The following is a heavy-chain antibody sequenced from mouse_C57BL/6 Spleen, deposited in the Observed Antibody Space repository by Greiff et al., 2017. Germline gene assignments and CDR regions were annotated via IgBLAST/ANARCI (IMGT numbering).Heavy chain of an antibody. CDR3: ARPYEDAMDY. CDR1: GFTFSDYG. CDR2: ISSGSSTI. J-gene: IGHJ4*01. Sequence: EVQLVESGGGLVKPGGSLKLSCAASGFTFSDYGMHWVRQAPEKGLEWVAYISSGSSTIYYADTVKGRFTISRDNAKNTLCLQMTSLRSEDTAMYYCARPYEDAMDYWGQGTSVTVSS. V-gene: IGHV5-17*01. D-gene: IGHD1-1*01.